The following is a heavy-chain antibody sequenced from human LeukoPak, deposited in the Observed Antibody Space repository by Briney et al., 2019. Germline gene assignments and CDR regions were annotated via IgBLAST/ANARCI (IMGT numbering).Heavy chain of an antibody. D-gene: IGHD2-15*01. CDR3: ARVPSKYCSGGSCYSKYYFDY. V-gene: IGHV3-74*01. CDR2: INSDGSST. Sequence: PGGSLRLSCAASGFTFSSYRMHWVRQAPGKGLVWVSRINSDGSSTNYADSLKGRFTISRDNAKNTLYLQMNSLRAEDTAVYYCARVPSKYCSGGSCYSKYYFDYWGQGTLVTVSS. J-gene: IGHJ4*02. CDR1: GFTFSSYR.